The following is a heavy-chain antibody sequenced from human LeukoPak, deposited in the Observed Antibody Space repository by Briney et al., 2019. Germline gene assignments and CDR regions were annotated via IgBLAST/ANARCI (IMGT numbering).Heavy chain of an antibody. CDR2: IYTSGTI. D-gene: IGHD1-26*01. CDR3: ARHTGSYPPVI. Sequence: SETLSLTCTVSGGSISSYYWSWIRQPAGTALEWIGRIYTSGTITYNPSLKSRVTMSVDTSKNHFSLKLNSVTAADTALYYCARHTGSYPPVIWGQGTMVTVSS. J-gene: IGHJ3*02. V-gene: IGHV4-4*07. CDR1: GGSISSYY.